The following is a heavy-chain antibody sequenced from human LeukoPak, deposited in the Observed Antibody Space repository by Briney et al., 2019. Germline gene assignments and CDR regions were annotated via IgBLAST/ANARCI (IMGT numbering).Heavy chain of an antibody. V-gene: IGHV3-23*01. D-gene: IGHD2-2*01. CDR2: IGADGGST. CDR3: AKDDQNDAFDI. Sequence: GGSLRLSCATSGFTFSNYAMNWVRQAPGMGLEWVSGIGADGGSTYYADSMKGRFTISRDNSKNALYLQMNSLRAEDTAVYYCAKDDQNDAFDIWGQGTMVTVSS. J-gene: IGHJ3*02. CDR1: GFTFSNYA.